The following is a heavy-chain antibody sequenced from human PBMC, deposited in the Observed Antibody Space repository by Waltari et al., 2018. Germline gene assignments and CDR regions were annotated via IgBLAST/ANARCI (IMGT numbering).Heavy chain of an antibody. CDR1: GFTFNTFW. CDR3: ARDWEGDRPNFDY. CDR2: IKQEGRVT. V-gene: IGHV3-7*04. J-gene: IGHJ4*02. D-gene: IGHD1-26*01. Sequence: EVQLVESGGGLVQPGGSLRLSCVASGFTFNTFWMSWVGRDPGKGLEWVTDIKQEGRVTYYADSVKGRLTVSRDNAKNSLYLQMNSLRVEDTAVYYCARDWEGDRPNFDYWGQGTLVTVSS.